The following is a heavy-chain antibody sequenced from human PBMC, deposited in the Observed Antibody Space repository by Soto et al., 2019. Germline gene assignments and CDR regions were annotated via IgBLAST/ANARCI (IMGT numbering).Heavy chain of an antibody. Sequence: QITLKESGPTLVKPTQTLTLTCTFSGFSLSTSGVGVGWIRQPPGNALEWLALTYWEDDKRYNPSLNSRLTISEYTSKNQVVLTMTNMDPVDTATYYFALLTYYYDSSGYYSSAEYFQHWGQGTLVTVSS. V-gene: IGHV2-5*02. D-gene: IGHD3-22*01. J-gene: IGHJ1*01. CDR3: ALLTYYYDSSGYYSSAEYFQH. CDR2: TYWEDDK. CDR1: GFSLSTSGVG.